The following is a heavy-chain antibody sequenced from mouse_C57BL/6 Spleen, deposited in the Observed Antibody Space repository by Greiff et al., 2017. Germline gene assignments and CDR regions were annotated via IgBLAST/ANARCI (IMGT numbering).Heavy chain of an antibody. J-gene: IGHJ2*01. D-gene: IGHD1-1*01. CDR3: ARGYYGSSRDY. CDR1: GYTFTSYW. CDR2: LDPSASYP. V-gene: IGHV1-50*01. Sequence: QVQLQQPGAELVKPGASVKLSCKASGYTFTSYWMQWVKQRPGQGLDWIGELDPSASYPNSHQKFKGKATLTVDTSSSTAYMQLSSLTSEDSSVYYCARGYYGSSRDYWGQGTTLTVSS.